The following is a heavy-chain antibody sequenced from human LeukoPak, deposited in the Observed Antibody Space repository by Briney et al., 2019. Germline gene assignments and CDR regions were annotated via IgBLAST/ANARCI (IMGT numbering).Heavy chain of an antibody. CDR1: GGSISSSAYY. CDR2: IFYTGST. Sequence: SGTLSLTCTVSGGSISSSAYYWSWIRQPPGKGLEWIGYIFYTGSTNYNPSLKSRITISVDTSKNQVSLKLNSVTAADTAVYYCARHPPTSPFDYWGQGTLVTVSS. V-gene: IGHV4-61*05. J-gene: IGHJ4*02. D-gene: IGHD2-2*01. CDR3: ARHPPTSPFDY.